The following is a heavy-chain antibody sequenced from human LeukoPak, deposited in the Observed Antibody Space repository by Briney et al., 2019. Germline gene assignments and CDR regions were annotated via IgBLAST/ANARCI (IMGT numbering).Heavy chain of an antibody. Sequence: ASVKLSCNASGYTFTGYYMHWVRQAPGQGLEWMGWINPNSGGTNYAQKFQGRVTMTRDTSISTAYMELSRLRSDDTAVYYCARVMSYYYYMDVWGKGTTVTVSS. D-gene: IGHD2-8*01. V-gene: IGHV1-2*02. CDR3: ARVMSYYYYMDV. CDR1: GYTFTGYY. J-gene: IGHJ6*03. CDR2: INPNSGGT.